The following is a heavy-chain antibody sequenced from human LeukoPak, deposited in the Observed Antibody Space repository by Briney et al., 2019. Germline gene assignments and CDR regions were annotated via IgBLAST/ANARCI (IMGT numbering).Heavy chain of an antibody. CDR2: ITSKTDGGIT. CDR3: ATDESNSFFF. D-gene: IGHD2/OR15-2a*01. CDR1: GFSFTDAW. V-gene: IGHV3-15*01. Sequence: GGSLRLSCAASGFSFTDAWMSWVRQAPGRGLEWVGRITSKTDGGITDSAAPVKGRFTVSRDDSKNTLFLQMSSLRAEDTAVYYCATDESNSFFFWGQGTLVTVSS. J-gene: IGHJ4*02.